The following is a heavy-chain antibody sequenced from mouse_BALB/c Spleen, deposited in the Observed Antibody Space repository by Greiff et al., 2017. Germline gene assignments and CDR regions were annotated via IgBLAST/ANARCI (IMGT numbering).Heavy chain of an antibody. Sequence: VQLQQSGGGLVRAWSSVKISCQASGYGFRCYWMNWVKQRPGQGLEWIGQIYPGDGDTNYNGKFKGKATLTADKSSSTAYMQLSSLTSEDSAVYFCARGGITTMDYWGQGTTLTVSS. J-gene: IGHJ2*01. CDR3: ARGGITTMDY. CDR2: IYPGDGDT. D-gene: IGHD2-4*01. V-gene: IGHV1-80*01. CDR1: GYGFRCYW.